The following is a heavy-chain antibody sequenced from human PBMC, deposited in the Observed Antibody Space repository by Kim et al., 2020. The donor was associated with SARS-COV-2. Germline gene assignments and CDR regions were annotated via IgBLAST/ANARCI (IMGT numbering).Heavy chain of an antibody. V-gene: IGHV3-43*01. D-gene: IGHD3-10*01. Sequence: YVESVRGRFTISRDNRKNSLYLQMNSLRTEDTAFYYCVRGRGSGAFLVDYWGQGTLVTVSS. CDR3: VRGRGSGAFLVDY. J-gene: IGHJ4*02.